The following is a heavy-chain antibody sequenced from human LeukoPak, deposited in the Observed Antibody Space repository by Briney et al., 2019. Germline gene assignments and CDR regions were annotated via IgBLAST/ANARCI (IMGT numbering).Heavy chain of an antibody. Sequence: SETLSLTCSVSGGSISTSNYYWVWIRQSPEKGLEWIGSIFHNGNAFYSPSLQSRVTMSLDTSKSQFYLRLTSVTAADTAVYYCARESFGGSPLVHWGQGTLVTVSS. CDR3: ARESFGGSPLVH. V-gene: IGHV4-39*07. J-gene: IGHJ4*02. CDR2: IFHNGNA. D-gene: IGHD2-15*01. CDR1: GGSISTSNYY.